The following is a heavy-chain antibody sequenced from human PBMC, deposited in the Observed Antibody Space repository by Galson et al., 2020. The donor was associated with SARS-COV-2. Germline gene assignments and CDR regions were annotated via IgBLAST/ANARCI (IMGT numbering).Heavy chain of an antibody. CDR3: ARDSQGGNDYNYLLF. CDR2: INPSGGGT. D-gene: IGHD4-4*01. V-gene: IGHV1-46*01. J-gene: IGHJ4*02. Sequence: ASVKVSCKASGYTSTSYYIHWVRQAPGQGLEWMGIINPSGGGTTYAQKFQGRVTMSRDTSTSTVYMELSSLRSEDTAVYYCARDSQGGNDYNYLLFWGQGTLVTVSS. CDR1: GYTSTSYY.